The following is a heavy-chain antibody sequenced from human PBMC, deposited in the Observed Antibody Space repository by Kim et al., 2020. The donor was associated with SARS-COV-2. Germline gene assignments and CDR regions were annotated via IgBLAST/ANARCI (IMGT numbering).Heavy chain of an antibody. Sequence: SETLSLTCTVSGGSVSSGSYYWSWIRQPPGKGLEWIGYIYYSGSTNYNPSLKSRVTISVDTSKNQFSLKLSSVTAADTAVYYCARDTGGGFDYWGQGTLV. CDR2: IYYSGST. CDR3: ARDTGGGFDY. D-gene: IGHD1-26*01. J-gene: IGHJ4*02. CDR1: GGSVSSGSYY. V-gene: IGHV4-61*01.